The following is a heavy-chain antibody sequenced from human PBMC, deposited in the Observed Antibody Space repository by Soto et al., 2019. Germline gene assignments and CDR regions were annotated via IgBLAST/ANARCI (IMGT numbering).Heavy chain of an antibody. CDR3: ARDGYSYAPGAFDI. CDR2: IYHSGST. V-gene: IGHV4-30-2*01. D-gene: IGHD5-18*01. Sequence: SETLSLTCTVSSGSVSSHSYYWSWIRQPPGKGLEWIGYIYHSGSTYYNPSLKSRVTISVDRSKNQFSLKLSSVTAADTAVYYCARDGYSYAPGAFDIWGQGTMVTVSS. CDR1: SGSVSSHSYY. J-gene: IGHJ3*02.